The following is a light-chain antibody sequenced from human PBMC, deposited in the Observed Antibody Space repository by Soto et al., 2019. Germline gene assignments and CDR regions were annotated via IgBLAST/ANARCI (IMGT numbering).Light chain of an antibody. CDR3: AAWDDSLSGVV. CDR2: RNI. J-gene: IGLJ2*01. CDR1: SSNIGVNY. V-gene: IGLV1-47*01. Sequence: QSVLTQPPSASGTPGQRATISCSGSSSNIGVNYVYWYQQLPGTDPKLLIYRNIQRPSGVPDRFSGSKSGTSASLAISGLRSEDEADYYCAAWDDSLSGVVFGGGTKLTVL.